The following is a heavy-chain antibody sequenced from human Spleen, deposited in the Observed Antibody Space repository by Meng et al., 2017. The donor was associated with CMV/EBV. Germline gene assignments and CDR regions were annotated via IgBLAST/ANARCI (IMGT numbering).Heavy chain of an antibody. D-gene: IGHD3-16*01. CDR1: GYSISSSSYY. Sequence: SETLSLTCTVSGYSISSSSYYWGWIRQPPGKGLEWIGSIYYSGSTYYNPSLKSRVTISVDTSKNQFSLKLSSVTAADTAVYYCARRGAYPSWGQGTLVTVSS. V-gene: IGHV4-39*01. J-gene: IGHJ5*02. CDR2: IYYSGST. CDR3: ARRGAYPS.